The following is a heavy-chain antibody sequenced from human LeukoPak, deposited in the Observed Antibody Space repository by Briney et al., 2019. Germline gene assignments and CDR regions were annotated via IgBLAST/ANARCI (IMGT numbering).Heavy chain of an antibody. D-gene: IGHD2-15*01. CDR2: IWYDGSNQ. CDR3: AREADCSGGDCYRGAFDI. V-gene: IGHV3-33*01. J-gene: IGHJ3*02. Sequence: GRSLRLSRAPSGVTFSTYVMHCVRRAPGQGLEWVAVIWYDGSNQHYVDAVRGRFTISRDISKNTLFLQMNRLRAEDTAVYYCAREADCSGGDCYRGAFDIWGQGTMVTVSS. CDR1: GVTFSTYV.